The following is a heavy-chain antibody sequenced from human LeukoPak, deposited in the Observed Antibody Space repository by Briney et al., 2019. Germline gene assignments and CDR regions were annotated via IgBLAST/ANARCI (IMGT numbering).Heavy chain of an antibody. CDR3: ARAQGDYYGMDV. Sequence: PGRSLRLSSAASGFTFSSYAMHRVRQAPGKGLEWVAVISYDGSNKYYADSLKGRFTISRDNSKNTLYLQMNSLRAEDTAVYYCARAQGDYYGMDVWGQGTTVTVSS. J-gene: IGHJ6*02. CDR1: GFTFSSYA. CDR2: ISYDGSNK. V-gene: IGHV3-30*04.